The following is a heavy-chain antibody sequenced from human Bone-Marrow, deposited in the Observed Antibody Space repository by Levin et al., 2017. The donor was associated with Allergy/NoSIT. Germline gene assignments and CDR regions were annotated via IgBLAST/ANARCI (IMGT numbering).Heavy chain of an antibody. J-gene: IGHJ2*01. D-gene: IGHD3-3*01. CDR3: ARDPQVGGLWPYWYFDL. CDR1: GFTFDDHT. CDR2: INWNGDNR. Sequence: HPGGSLRLSCTATGFTFDDHTMHWVRQGPGRGLEWVSLINWNGDNRFYADFVEGRFTISRDNNKNSLYLQINNLKPEDSALYYCARDPQVGGLWPYWYFDLWGRGTLVTVSS. V-gene: IGHV3-43*01.